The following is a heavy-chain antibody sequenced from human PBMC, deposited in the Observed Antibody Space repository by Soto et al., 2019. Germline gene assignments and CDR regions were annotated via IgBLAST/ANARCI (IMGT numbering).Heavy chain of an antibody. CDR3: ARDRHFTNGVCFNSWFDP. CDR2: IYYSGGT. J-gene: IGHJ5*02. CDR1: GGSISSGGYY. Sequence: PSETLSLTCTVSGGSISSGGYYWSWIRQHPGKGLEWIGYIYYSGGTYYNPSLKSRVIISVDTSKNQFSLKLSSVSAAETALYYCARDRHFTNGVCFNSWFDPWGEGTLVTVSS. V-gene: IGHV4-31*03. D-gene: IGHD2-8*01.